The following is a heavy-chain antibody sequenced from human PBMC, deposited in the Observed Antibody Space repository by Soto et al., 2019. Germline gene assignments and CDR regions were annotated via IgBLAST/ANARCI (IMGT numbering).Heavy chain of an antibody. CDR3: ARLSYSGNWFVHSVAGPNWFDP. J-gene: IGHJ5*02. CDR2: ISAYNGNT. D-gene: IGHD6-13*01. CDR1: GYSFTNNG. Sequence: GASVKVSCKASGYSFTNNGISWVRQAPGQGLEWMGWISAYNGNTNYVKKFQGRVTMTTDTSTSTASMELRSLRSDDTAVYYCARLSYSGNWFVHSVAGPNWFDPWGQGTLVTVSS. V-gene: IGHV1-18*01.